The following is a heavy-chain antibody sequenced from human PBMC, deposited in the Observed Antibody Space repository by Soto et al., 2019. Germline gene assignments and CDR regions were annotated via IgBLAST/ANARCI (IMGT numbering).Heavy chain of an antibody. CDR3: ARIFTFWSGYYAQFGF. Sequence: SGPTLVNPTETLTLTCTVSGFSLSNARMGVSWIRQPPGKALEWLAHIFSNDEKSYSTSLKSRLTISKDTSKSQVVLTMTNMDPVGTATYYCARIFTFWSGYYAQFGFWGQGTLVTVCS. V-gene: IGHV2-26*01. D-gene: IGHD3-3*01. J-gene: IGHJ4*02. CDR2: IFSNDEK. CDR1: GFSLSNARMG.